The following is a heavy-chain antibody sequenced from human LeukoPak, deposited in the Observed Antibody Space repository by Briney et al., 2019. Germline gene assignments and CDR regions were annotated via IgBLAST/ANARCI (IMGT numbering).Heavy chain of an antibody. CDR2: IYTSEST. CDR3: ARDRTLYYDSSGRGRYFDL. V-gene: IGHV4-4*07. J-gene: IGHJ2*01. CDR1: GGSISSYY. Sequence: SETLSLTCTVSGGSISSYYWSWIRQPAGKGLEWIGRIYTSESTNYNPSLKSRVTMSVDTSKNQFSLKLSSVTAADTAVYYCARDRTLYYDSSGRGRYFDLWGRGTLVTVSS. D-gene: IGHD3-22*01.